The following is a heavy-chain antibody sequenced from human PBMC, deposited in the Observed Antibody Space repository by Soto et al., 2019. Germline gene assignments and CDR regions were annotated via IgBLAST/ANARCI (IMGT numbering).Heavy chain of an antibody. V-gene: IGHV4-31*03. CDR2: IYYSGST. CDR1: GGSISSGGYY. CDR3: ARSSTYGSGSSDY. J-gene: IGHJ4*02. Sequence: QVQLQESGPGLVKPSQTLSLTCTVSGGSISSGGYYWSWIRQHPGKGLEWIGYIYYSGSTYYNPSLKSRVXXSXDXXKNQCSLKLSSVTAADTAVYYCARSSTYGSGSSDYWGQGTLVTVSS. D-gene: IGHD3-10*01.